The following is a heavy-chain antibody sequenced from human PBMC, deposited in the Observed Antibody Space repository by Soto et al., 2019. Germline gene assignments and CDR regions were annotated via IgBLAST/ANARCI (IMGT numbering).Heavy chain of an antibody. V-gene: IGHV1-18*01. J-gene: IGHJ4*02. CDR3: ARKSGYYYATDY. CDR1: AYTFTSYG. CDR2: ISAYNGNT. Sequence: ASVKVSCKTSAYTFTSYGISWVRQAPGQGLEWMGWISAYNGNTNYAQKLQGRVTMTTDTSTSTAYMELRSLRSDDTAVYYCARKSGYYYATDYWGQGTLVTVSS. D-gene: IGHD3-22*01.